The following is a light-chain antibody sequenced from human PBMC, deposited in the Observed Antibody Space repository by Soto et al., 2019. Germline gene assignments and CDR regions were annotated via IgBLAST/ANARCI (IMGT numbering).Light chain of an antibody. V-gene: IGKV3-11*01. CDR3: QQRSSWPPQFT. CDR2: DAS. Sequence: VLTQSPATLSLSPGERATLSCRASQSISSYLAWYQQKPGQAPRLLIYDASSRATGIPTRFSGSGSGTDFTLTISTLEPEDFAAYYCQQRSSWPPQFTFGPGTKVDIK. J-gene: IGKJ3*01. CDR1: QSISSY.